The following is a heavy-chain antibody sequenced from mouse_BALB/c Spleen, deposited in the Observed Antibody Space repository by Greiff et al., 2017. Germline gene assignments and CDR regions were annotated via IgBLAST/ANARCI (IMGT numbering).Heavy chain of an antibody. D-gene: IGHD2-4*01. J-gene: IGHJ4*01. Sequence: VQLQQSGPGLVAPSQSLSITCTVSGFSLTSYGVHWVRQPPGKGLEWLGVIWAGGSTNYNSALMSRLSISKDNSKSQVFLKMNSLQTDDTAMYYCARSTMITTTVYYYAMDYWGQGTSVTVSS. CDR2: IWAGGST. CDR1: GFSLTSYG. CDR3: ARSTMITTTVYYYAMDY. V-gene: IGHV2-9*02.